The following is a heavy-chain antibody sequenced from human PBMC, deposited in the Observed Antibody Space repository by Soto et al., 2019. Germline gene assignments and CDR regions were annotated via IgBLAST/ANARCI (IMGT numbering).Heavy chain of an antibody. Sequence: GSLRLSCAASGFTFSSYSMNWVRQAPGKGLEWVSSNSSSSSYIYYADLVKGRFTISRDNAKNSLYLQMNSLRAEDTAVYYCARRFAGVFWYFDLWGRGTLVTVSS. CDR3: ARRFAGVFWYFDL. V-gene: IGHV3-21*01. CDR1: GFTFSSYS. D-gene: IGHD3-10*01. J-gene: IGHJ2*01. CDR2: NSSSSSYI.